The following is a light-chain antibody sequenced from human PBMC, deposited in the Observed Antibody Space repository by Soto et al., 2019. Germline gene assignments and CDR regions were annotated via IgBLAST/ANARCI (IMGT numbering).Light chain of an antibody. CDR1: SSDVGNSNG. Sequence: QSVLTQPPSVSGSPGQSVAISCTGTSSDVGNSNGVSWYHQPPGTAPKLMIYDVNNRPSGAPDRFSGSKSGNTASLTISGLQAEDEGDYYCSSYTSSSTYVFGTGTKVTVL. CDR2: DVN. J-gene: IGLJ1*01. V-gene: IGLV2-18*02. CDR3: SSYTSSSTYV.